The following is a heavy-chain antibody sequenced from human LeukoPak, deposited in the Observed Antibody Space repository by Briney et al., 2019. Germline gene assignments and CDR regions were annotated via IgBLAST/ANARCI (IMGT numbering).Heavy chain of an antibody. D-gene: IGHD1-1*01. CDR1: GFSFDISGVA. J-gene: IGHJ5*02. Sequence: SGPTLVKPTQTITLTCTYSGFSFDISGVAVGWIRQPPGKPLEWLGIIYWDDDKRHNPSLKDRPTITKDASKNQVVLSMTNMDPVDTATYYCAHRQRDPMSNWYEDVGWFHPWGPGVLVTVSS. V-gene: IGHV2-5*02. CDR3: AHRQRDPMSNWYEDVGWFHP. CDR2: IYWDDDK.